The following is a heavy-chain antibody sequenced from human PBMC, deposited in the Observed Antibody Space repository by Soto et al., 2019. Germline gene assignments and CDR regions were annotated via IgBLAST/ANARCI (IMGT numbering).Heavy chain of an antibody. Sequence: EVQLVESGGGLVKPGGSLRLSCAASGFTFSNAWMSWVRQAPGKGLEWVGRIKSKTDGGTTDYAAPVKGRFTISRDDSKNTLYLQMNSLKTEDTAVYYCTTRAIYCGGGSCYFRSFYYYYMDVWGKGTTVTVSS. J-gene: IGHJ6*03. CDR2: IKSKTDGGTT. V-gene: IGHV3-15*01. CDR1: GFTFSNAW. D-gene: IGHD2-15*01. CDR3: TTRAIYCGGGSCYFRSFYYYYMDV.